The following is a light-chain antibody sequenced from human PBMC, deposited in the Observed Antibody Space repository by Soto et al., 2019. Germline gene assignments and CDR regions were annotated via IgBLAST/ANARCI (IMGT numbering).Light chain of an antibody. CDR2: AAS. J-gene: IGKJ4*01. CDR3: QQYYSYPPT. CDR1: QGISSY. V-gene: IGKV1-8*01. Sequence: AIRMTQSPSSFSASTGDRVTITCRASQGISSYLAWYQQKPGKAPKLLIYAASTLQSGVPSRFSGSGSVTDFTLTNSCLQSEDFATYYCQQYYSYPPTFGGGTKVEIK.